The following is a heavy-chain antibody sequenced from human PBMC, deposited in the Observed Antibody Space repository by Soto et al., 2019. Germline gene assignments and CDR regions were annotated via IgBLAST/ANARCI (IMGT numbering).Heavy chain of an antibody. D-gene: IGHD3-3*01. CDR3: ARVSASITIFGVVITWFDP. CDR2: ISAYNGNT. Sequence: ASVKVSCKASGYTFTSYGISWVRQAPGQGLEWMGWISAYNGNTNYAQKFQGRVTMTTDTSTSTAYMELRSLRSDDTAVYYCARVSASITIFGVVITWFDPWGQGTLVTVSS. V-gene: IGHV1-18*01. J-gene: IGHJ5*02. CDR1: GYTFTSYG.